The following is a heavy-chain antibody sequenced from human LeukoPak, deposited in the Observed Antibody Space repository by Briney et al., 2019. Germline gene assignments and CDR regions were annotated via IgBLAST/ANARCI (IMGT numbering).Heavy chain of an antibody. J-gene: IGHJ4*02. CDR3: ARGFSGDGYNYPFDY. Sequence: GASVKVSCKASGGTFSSYAISWVRQAPGQGLEWMGGIIPIFGTANYAQKFQGRVTITADESTSTAYMELSSLRSEDTAVYYCARGFSGDGYNYPFDYWGQGTLVTVSS. D-gene: IGHD5-24*01. V-gene: IGHV1-69*13. CDR2: IIPIFGTA. CDR1: GGTFSSYA.